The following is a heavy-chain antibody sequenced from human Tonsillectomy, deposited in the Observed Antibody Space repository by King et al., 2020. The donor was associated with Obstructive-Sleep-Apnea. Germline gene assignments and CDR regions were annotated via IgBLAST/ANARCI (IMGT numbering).Heavy chain of an antibody. CDR1: GFTFSSYG. D-gene: IGHD3-22*01. Sequence: VQLVESGGGVVQPGRSLRLSCAASGFTFSSYGMHWVRQAPGKGLEWVGVIWYEGSNKYYADSVKGRFTISRDNSKNTLYLQMNSLRAEDTAVYYCARDPLPYYYDSSGYHFDYWGQGTLVTVSS. CDR3: ARDPLPYYYDSSGYHFDY. CDR2: IWYEGSNK. J-gene: IGHJ4*02. V-gene: IGHV3-33*01.